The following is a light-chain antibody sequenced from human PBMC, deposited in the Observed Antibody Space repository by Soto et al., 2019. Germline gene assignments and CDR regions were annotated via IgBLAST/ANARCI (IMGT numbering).Light chain of an antibody. CDR3: QQYNSYSWT. CDR1: QSICNW. Sequence: DIQMTQSPSTLSASVGDRVTITFLVSQSICNWLAWYQQKPGKAPKLLLYKASTLQSGVPARFSGSRSGTEFTLSISSLQPDDFATYYCQQYNSYSWTFGQGTKVDIK. V-gene: IGKV1-5*03. J-gene: IGKJ1*01. CDR2: KAS.